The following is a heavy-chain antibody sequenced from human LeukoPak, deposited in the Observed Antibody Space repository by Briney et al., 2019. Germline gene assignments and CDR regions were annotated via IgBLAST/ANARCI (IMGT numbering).Heavy chain of an antibody. CDR2: IRSKTDGGTA. V-gene: IGHV3-15*05. D-gene: IGHD2-21*01. Sequence: PGGSLRLSCAASGFTFSNAWMSGVREAPGKGLEWVGRIRSKTDGGTADYAAPVKGRFTISRDDSKNTLYLQMNSLKNEDIAVYYCTTAVMHWGQGTVVTVSS. CDR1: GFTFSNAW. CDR3: TTAVMH. J-gene: IGHJ4*02.